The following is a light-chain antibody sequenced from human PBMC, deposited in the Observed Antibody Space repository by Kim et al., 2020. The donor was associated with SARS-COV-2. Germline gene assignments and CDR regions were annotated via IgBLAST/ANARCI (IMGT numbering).Light chain of an antibody. Sequence: ARGKTARITRGGNNIGSKSVHWYQQKPGQAPVLVIYYDSDRPSGIPERFSGSNSGNTATLTISRVEAGDEADYYCQVWDSSSDHPVFGGGTKLTVL. CDR2: YDS. J-gene: IGLJ3*02. CDR1: NIGSKS. V-gene: IGLV3-21*04. CDR3: QVWDSSSDHPV.